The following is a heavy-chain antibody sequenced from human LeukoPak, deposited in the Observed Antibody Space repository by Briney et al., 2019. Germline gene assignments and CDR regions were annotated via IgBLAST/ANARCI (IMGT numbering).Heavy chain of an antibody. V-gene: IGHV4-34*01. CDR1: GGSFSGYY. CDR2: INHSGST. D-gene: IGHD4-23*01. J-gene: IGHJ4*02. Sequence: SETLSLTCAVYGGSFSGYYWSWIRQPPGKGLEWIGEINHSGSTNYNPSLKSRVTISVDTSKNQFSLKLGSVTAADTAVYYCARCTVVFDYWGQGTLVTVSS. CDR3: ARCTVVFDY.